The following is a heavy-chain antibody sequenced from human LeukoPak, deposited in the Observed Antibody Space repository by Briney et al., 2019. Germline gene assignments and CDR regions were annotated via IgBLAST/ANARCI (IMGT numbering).Heavy chain of an antibody. CDR2: IYHSGST. V-gene: IGHV4-30-4*08. D-gene: IGHD3-22*01. CDR1: GDSISSGDYY. Sequence: PSQTLSLTCTVSGDSISSGDYYWTWIRQPPGKALEWIGYIYHSGSTYYNPSLNSRVTISVDTSKNQFSLKLASVTAADTAVYYCAGGTVVVVITSLDPWGQGTLVTVSS. J-gene: IGHJ5*02. CDR3: AGGTVVVVITSLDP.